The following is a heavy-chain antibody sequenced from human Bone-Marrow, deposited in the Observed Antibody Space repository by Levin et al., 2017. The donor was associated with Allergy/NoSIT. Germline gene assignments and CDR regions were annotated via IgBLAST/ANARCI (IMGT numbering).Heavy chain of an antibody. CDR1: GFTFGLHS. V-gene: IGHV3-48*01. D-gene: IGHD3-22*01. J-gene: IGHJ1*01. CDR2: ISSSSGTI. CDR3: ARGIYDRNGMVYFQH. Sequence: LSLTCAASGFTFGLHSMSWVRPAPGKGLEWVSYISSSSGTIYYAESVTGQFTVSRDNAKHSLYLQINSLRAEDTGVYYCARGIYDRNGMVYFQHWGQGTLVTVSS.